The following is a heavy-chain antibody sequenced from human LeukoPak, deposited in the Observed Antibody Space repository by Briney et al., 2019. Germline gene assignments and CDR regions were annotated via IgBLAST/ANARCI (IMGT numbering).Heavy chain of an antibody. V-gene: IGHV1-2*02. J-gene: IGHJ4*02. Sequence: VASVKVYCKASGYTFTGYYMHWVRQAPGQGLEWMGWINPKSGDTNYAQKFQGRVTMTRDTSISTAYMELSRLRSDDTAVYYCAREWVVLAAAIFYWGQGTLVTVSS. CDR2: INPKSGDT. CDR3: AREWVVLAAAIFY. D-gene: IGHD2-15*01. CDR1: GYTFTGYY.